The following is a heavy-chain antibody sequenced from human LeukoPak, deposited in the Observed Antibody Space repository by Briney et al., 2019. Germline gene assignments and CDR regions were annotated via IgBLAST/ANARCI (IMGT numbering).Heavy chain of an antibody. V-gene: IGHV3-9*03. D-gene: IGHD6-19*01. CDR1: GFTFDDYA. J-gene: IGHJ4*02. Sequence: GGSLILSCAASGFTFDDYAMHWVRQAPGKGLEWVSGISWNSGSIGYADSVKGRFTISRDNAKNSLYLQMNSLRAEDMALYYCVKASPQYSSGWYGRVLYYFDYWGQGTLVTVSS. CDR3: VKASPQYSSGWYGRVLYYFDY. CDR2: ISWNSGSI.